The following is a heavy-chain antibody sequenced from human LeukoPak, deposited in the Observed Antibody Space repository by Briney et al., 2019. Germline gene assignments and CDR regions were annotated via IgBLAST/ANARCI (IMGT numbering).Heavy chain of an antibody. J-gene: IGHJ4*02. V-gene: IGHV4-4*02. CDR2: IYHSGST. CDR1: GGSISSSNW. CDR3: AREVVRGVPTIDYFDY. Sequence: PSGTLSLTCAVSGGSISSSNWWSWVRQPPGKGLEWIGEIYHSGSTNYNPSLKSRVTISVDKSKNQFSLKLSPVTAADTAVYYCAREVVRGVPTIDYFDYWGQGTLVTVSS. D-gene: IGHD3-10*01.